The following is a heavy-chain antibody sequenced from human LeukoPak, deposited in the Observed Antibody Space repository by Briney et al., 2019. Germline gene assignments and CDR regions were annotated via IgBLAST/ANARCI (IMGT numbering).Heavy chain of an antibody. V-gene: IGHV3-7*01. CDR2: IKHDGSEK. D-gene: IGHD1-26*01. CDR1: GFTLNTYW. CDR3: ARASPRGVRWGPFDY. J-gene: IGHJ4*02. Sequence: GGSLRLSCAASGFTLNTYWMTWVRQAPGKGLEWVANIKHDGSEKNYADSVKGRFTISRDNAKNSLYLQMNSLRAEDTAVYYCARASPRGVRWGPFDYWGQGTLVTVSS.